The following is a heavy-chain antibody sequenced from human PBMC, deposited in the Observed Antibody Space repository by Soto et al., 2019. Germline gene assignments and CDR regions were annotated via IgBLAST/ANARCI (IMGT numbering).Heavy chain of an antibody. V-gene: IGHV4-31*03. J-gene: IGHJ4*02. CDR1: GGSISSGGYY. D-gene: IGHD3-16*01. CDR2: IYYSGST. Sequence: PSETLSLTCTVSGGSISSGGYYWSWIRQHPGKGLEWIGYIYYSGSTYYNPSLKSRVTISVDTSKNQFSLKLSSVTAADTAVYYCARGAYRGTYYFDYWGQGTLVTVS. CDR3: ARGAYRGTYYFDY.